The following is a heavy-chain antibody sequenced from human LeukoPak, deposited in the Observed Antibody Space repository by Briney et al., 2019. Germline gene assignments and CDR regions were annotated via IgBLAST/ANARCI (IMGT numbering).Heavy chain of an antibody. CDR3: AKSTSGWSFDS. D-gene: IGHD6-19*01. Sequence: PGGSLRLSCAASGFSFSSYGMHWVRQAPGKGLEWVAVIGYDGSNKYYADSVKGRFTISRDNSKNTLYLQMNSLRAEDTAVYYCAKSTSGWSFDSWGQGTPVSVSS. V-gene: IGHV3-30*18. CDR2: IGYDGSNK. CDR1: GFSFSSYG. J-gene: IGHJ4*02.